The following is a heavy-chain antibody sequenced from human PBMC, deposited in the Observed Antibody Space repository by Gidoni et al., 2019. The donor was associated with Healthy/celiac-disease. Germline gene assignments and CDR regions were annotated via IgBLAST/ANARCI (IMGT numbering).Heavy chain of an antibody. V-gene: IGHV4-39*01. Sequence: QLQLQESGPGLVKPSETMSLTCTVTGGSISSSSYYWVWIRQPPGNGLECIGSIYYIGSTYYNPSLKSRVTISVDTSKNQFSLKLSSVTAADTAVYYCARHSDWNYDSGLDYCGQGTLVTVSS. CDR2: IYYIGST. CDR3: ARHSDWNYDSGLDY. CDR1: GGSISSSSYY. D-gene: IGHD1-7*01. J-gene: IGHJ4*02.